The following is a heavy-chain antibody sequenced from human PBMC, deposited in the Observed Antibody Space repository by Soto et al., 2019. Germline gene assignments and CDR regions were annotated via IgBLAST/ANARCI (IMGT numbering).Heavy chain of an antibody. Sequence: PSETLSLTCTVSGGSISSYYWSWIRQPPGKGLEWIGYIYYSGSTNYNPSLKSRVTISVDTSKNQFSLKLSSVTAADTAVYYCARLDYYGSGSYYTDYWGQGTLVTVS. J-gene: IGHJ4*02. CDR3: ARLDYYGSGSYYTDY. D-gene: IGHD3-10*01. CDR2: IYYSGST. CDR1: GGSISSYY. V-gene: IGHV4-59*08.